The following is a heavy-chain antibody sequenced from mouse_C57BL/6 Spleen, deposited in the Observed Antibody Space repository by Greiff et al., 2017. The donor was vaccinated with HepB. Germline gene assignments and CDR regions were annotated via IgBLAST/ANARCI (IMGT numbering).Heavy chain of an antibody. Sequence: VQLQQSGPGLVKPSQSLSLTCSVTGYSITSGYYWNWIRQFPGNKLEWMGYISYDGSNNYNPSLKNRISITRDTSKNQFFLKLNSVTTEDTATYYCARGTVVLDYWGQGTTLTVAS. CDR1: GYSITSGYY. J-gene: IGHJ2*01. CDR2: ISYDGSN. CDR3: ARGTVVLDY. D-gene: IGHD1-1*01. V-gene: IGHV3-6*01.